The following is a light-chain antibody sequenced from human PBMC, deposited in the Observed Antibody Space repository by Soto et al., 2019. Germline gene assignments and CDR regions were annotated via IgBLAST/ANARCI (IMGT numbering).Light chain of an antibody. V-gene: IGKV3-15*01. CDR2: GAS. J-gene: IGKJ1*01. CDR1: QSVSSN. CDR3: QHYTNWTPWT. Sequence: EIVINQSPNTLSVSPGERATFSCRSSQSVSSNLAWYQQKPGQAPRLLIYGASIRATGIPARFTGSGSGTEFTLTISSLQSEDFAVYYCQHYTNWTPWTFGQGTKVDIK.